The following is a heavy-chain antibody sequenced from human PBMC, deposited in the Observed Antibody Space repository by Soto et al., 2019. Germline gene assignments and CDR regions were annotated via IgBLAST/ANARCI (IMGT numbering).Heavy chain of an antibody. V-gene: IGHV3-15*07. J-gene: IGHJ3*02. D-gene: IGHD1-26*01. CDR2: IKSKTDGGTT. Sequence: EVQLVESGGGLVKPGGSLRLSCAASGFTFSNAWMNWVRQAPGKGLEWVGRIKSKTDGGTTDYAAPVKGRFTISRDDSQNTLYLQMNSLKTEDTAVYYCTTDRPPEWELQPRRAYDIRGQGTMVTVSS. CDR3: TTDRPPEWELQPRRAYDI. CDR1: GFTFSNAW.